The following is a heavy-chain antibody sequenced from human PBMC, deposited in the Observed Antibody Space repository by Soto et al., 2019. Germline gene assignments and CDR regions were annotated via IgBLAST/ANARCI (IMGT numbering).Heavy chain of an antibody. CDR2: IIPILGIA. V-gene: IGHV1-69*02. Sequence: QVQLVQSGAEVKKPGASVKVSCKASGGTFSSYTISWVRQAPGHGLEWMGRIIPILGIANYAQKFEGRVMITADKSTSTAYMELSSLRSEDTAVYYCARVPETPMVRGTGDYYYYGMDVWGQGTTVTVSS. J-gene: IGHJ6*02. D-gene: IGHD3-10*01. CDR3: ARVPETPMVRGTGDYYYYGMDV. CDR1: GGTFSSYT.